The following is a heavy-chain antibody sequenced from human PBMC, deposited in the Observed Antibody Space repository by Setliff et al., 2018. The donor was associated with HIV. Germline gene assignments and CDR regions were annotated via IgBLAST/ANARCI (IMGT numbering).Heavy chain of an antibody. CDR1: GYTFNSYG. Sequence: ASVKVSCKASGYTFNSYGISWVRQAPGQGPEWVGWIATYNGNTNYAQRLQGRVTLTTDTSTSTAYMELRSLRSEDTAVYYCAREQVGFGPPRGMDVWGQGTTVTVSS. V-gene: IGHV1-18*01. D-gene: IGHD3-10*01. CDR3: AREQVGFGPPRGMDV. CDR2: IATYNGNT. J-gene: IGHJ6*02.